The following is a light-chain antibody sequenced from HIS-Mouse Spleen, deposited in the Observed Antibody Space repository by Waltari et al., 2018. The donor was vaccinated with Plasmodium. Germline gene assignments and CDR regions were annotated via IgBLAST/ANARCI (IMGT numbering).Light chain of an antibody. CDR3: CSYAGSRMV. CDR2: EGS. V-gene: IGLV2-23*01. CDR1: SSDFGSYNL. J-gene: IGLJ2*01. Sequence: QSALTQPASVSGSPGQSITISCTGTSSDFGSYNLVSWYQQHPGKAPKLMIYEGSKRPSGVSNRFSGSKSGNTASLTISGLQAEDEADYYCCSYAGSRMVFGGGTKLTVL.